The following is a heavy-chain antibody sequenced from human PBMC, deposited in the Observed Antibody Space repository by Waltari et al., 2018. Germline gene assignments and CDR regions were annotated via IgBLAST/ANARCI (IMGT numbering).Heavy chain of an antibody. J-gene: IGHJ4*02. D-gene: IGHD2-15*01. CDR3: AKYGGSSGMAFDS. V-gene: IGHV3-7*01. Sequence: EVQLVESGGGLVQPGGSLRRSCAASGFTFGGFWMTWLRRIPGTGLEWVANINKDGSVRRFVESVKGRFTISRDNAKNSVFLEMNSLRTEDTAVYYCAKYGGSSGMAFDSWGQGALVSVSS. CDR1: GFTFGGFW. CDR2: INKDGSVR.